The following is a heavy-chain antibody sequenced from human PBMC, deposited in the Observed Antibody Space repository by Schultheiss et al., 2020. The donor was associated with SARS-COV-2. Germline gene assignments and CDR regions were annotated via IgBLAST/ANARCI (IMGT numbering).Heavy chain of an antibody. D-gene: IGHD3-22*01. V-gene: IGHV4-61*01. Sequence: SETLSLTCAVSGGSVSSGSYYWSWIRQPPGKGLEWIGYIYYSGSTNYNPSLKSRVTISVDTSKNQFSLKLSSVTAADTAVYYCARHAIVVVMGWFDPWGQGTLVTVSS. J-gene: IGHJ5*02. CDR3: ARHAIVVVMGWFDP. CDR1: GGSVSSGSYY. CDR2: IYYSGST.